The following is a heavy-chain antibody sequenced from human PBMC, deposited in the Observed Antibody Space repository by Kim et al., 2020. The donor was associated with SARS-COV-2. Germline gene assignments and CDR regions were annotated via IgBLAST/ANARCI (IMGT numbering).Heavy chain of an antibody. CDR2: VYPGGAT. Sequence: SETLSLTCTVSGGSINDYYWSWIRQPAGRGLEWIGRVYPGGATNDNPSLRGRVSMSIDTAENQFSLKLTSVTAADTGMYFCARDVPRGTLGFGEFYLWGQGTLVTVSS. CDR3: ARDVPRGTLGFGEFYL. CDR1: GGSINDYY. D-gene: IGHD3-10*01. V-gene: IGHV4-4*07. J-gene: IGHJ5*02.